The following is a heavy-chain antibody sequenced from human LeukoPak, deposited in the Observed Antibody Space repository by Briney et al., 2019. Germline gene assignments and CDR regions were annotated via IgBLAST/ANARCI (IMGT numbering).Heavy chain of an antibody. CDR1: GFTFSSYE. CDR2: ISSSGSTI. J-gene: IGHJ4*02. Sequence: PGGSLRLSCATPGFTFSSYEMNWVRQAPGKGLEWVSYISSSGSTIYYADSVKGQFTISRDNAKNSLYLQMNSLRAEDTAVYYCARDHPRYNDCWDYWGQGTLVTVSS. D-gene: IGHD2-21*02. V-gene: IGHV3-48*03. CDR3: ARDHPRYNDCWDY.